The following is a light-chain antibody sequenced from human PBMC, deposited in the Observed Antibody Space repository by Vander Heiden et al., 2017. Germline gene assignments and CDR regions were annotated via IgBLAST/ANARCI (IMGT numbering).Light chain of an antibody. CDR3: QVWDRSGDQWV. CDR1: NIGSLN. CDR2: TDV. V-gene: IGLV3-21*02. Sequence: SFVLTQAPSLSVAPGQTARITCGGPNIGSLNVHWFQHKAGQAPLMVVYTDVCRHSGIPERFSGCNPGNMATLSISRVEGEDEADYYCQVWDRSGDQWVFGGGTKLTVL. J-gene: IGLJ3*02.